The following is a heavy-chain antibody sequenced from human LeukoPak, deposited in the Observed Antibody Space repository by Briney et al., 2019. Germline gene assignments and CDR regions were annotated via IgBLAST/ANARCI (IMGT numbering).Heavy chain of an antibody. CDR2: ISSSGSTI. Sequence: GGSLRLSCAASGFTFSDYYMSWIRQAPGKGLEWVSYISSSGSTIYYADFVKGRFTISRDNAKNSLYLQMNSLRAEDTAVYYCARDLRGYSYGFYYYGMDVWGQGTTVTVSS. CDR1: GFTFSDYY. V-gene: IGHV3-11*01. CDR3: ARDLRGYSYGFYYYGMDV. J-gene: IGHJ6*02. D-gene: IGHD5-18*01.